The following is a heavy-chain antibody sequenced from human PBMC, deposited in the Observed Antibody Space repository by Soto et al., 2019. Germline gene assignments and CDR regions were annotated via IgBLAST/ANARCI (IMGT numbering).Heavy chain of an antibody. CDR2: FYGVDTT. D-gene: IGHD3-9*01. CDR1: GYTVSGKY. Sequence: GGSLRLSCAAFGYTVSGKYMTWVRQAPGKGLEWVSHFYGVDTTNYADSVKGRFTISRDNSKNTLFLQMNSLRAEDTAVYYCASELTGLHHWGQGTLVTVSS. J-gene: IGHJ4*02. V-gene: IGHV3-66*01. CDR3: ASELTGLHH.